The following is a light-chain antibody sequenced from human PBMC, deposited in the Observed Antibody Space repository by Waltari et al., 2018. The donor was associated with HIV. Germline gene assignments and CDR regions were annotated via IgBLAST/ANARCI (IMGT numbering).Light chain of an antibody. Sequence: ATQLTQSPSSLSSSVGDRVPITCRASQGLRNALAWYQQKPGTPPKLLIYGASTLEAGVPSRFSGTRSGTDFNLTISSLQPEDSATYYCQQYRSDPRNFGQGATLEIK. V-gene: IGKV1-13*02. CDR3: QQYRSDPRN. J-gene: IGKJ2*01. CDR1: QGLRNA. CDR2: GAS.